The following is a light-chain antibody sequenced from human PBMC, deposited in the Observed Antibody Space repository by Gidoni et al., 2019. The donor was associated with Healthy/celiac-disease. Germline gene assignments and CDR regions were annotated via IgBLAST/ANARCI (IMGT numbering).Light chain of an antibody. CDR3: QQSYSTPPYT. Sequence: DIQLTQSPSSLSASVGDRVTITCRASQSISSYLNWYQQKPGKAPKLLIYAASSLQSGVPSRFSGSLSGTDFTLTISSLQPEDFATYYCQQSYSTPPYTFGQGTKLEIK. CDR2: AAS. CDR1: QSISSY. V-gene: IGKV1-39*01. J-gene: IGKJ2*01.